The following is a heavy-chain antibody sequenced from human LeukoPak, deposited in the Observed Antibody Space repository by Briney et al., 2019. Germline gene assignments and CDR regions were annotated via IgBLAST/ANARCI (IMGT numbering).Heavy chain of an antibody. Sequence: GGSLRLSCAASGLIFDDYAMHWARQAPGKGLEWVSGISWNSADIGYVDSVKGRFTISRDSANNALYLQMNSLRPEDTAFYYCAIDTGGSYRRGFFDSWGQGTQVTVSS. CDR1: GLIFDDYA. CDR3: AIDTGGSYRRGFFDS. J-gene: IGHJ4*02. D-gene: IGHD6-25*01. CDR2: ISWNSADI. V-gene: IGHV3-9*01.